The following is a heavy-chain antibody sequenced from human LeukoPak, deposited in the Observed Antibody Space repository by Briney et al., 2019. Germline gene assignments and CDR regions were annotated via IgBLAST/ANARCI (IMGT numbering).Heavy chain of an antibody. CDR3: TRDSEEGFDY. CDR2: IIPIFGTA. Sequence: ASVKVSCKASGGTFSSYAISWVRQAPGQGLEWMGGIIPIFGTANYAQKFQGRVTITADKSTSTAYMELSSLRSEDTAVYYCTRDSEEGFDYWGQGTLVTVSS. J-gene: IGHJ4*02. V-gene: IGHV1-69*06. CDR1: GGTFSSYA.